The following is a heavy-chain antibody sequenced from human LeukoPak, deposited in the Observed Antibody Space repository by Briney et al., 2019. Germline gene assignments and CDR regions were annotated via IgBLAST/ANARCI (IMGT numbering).Heavy chain of an antibody. V-gene: IGHV3-48*03. CDR1: GFTFSSYE. D-gene: IGHD2-2*01. CDR3: ARGGSSPYKYNAFDI. CDR2: ISISASTI. J-gene: IGHJ3*02. Sequence: PGGSLRLSRAASGFTFSSYEMNWVRQAPGKGLEWVSYISISASTIYYADSVKGRFTISRDNAKNSLYLQMNSLRAEDTAVYYCARGGSSPYKYNAFDIWGLGTMVTVSS.